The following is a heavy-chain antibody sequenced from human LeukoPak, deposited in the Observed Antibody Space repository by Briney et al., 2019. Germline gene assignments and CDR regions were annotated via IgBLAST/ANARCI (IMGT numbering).Heavy chain of an antibody. V-gene: IGHV3-43*02. CDR2: ISGDGSDT. Sequence: GGSLRLSCAACGFKFDDYAMHWVRQAPGKGLEWVSLISGDGSDTYYADSVKGRLTISRDNSKNSLYLQMNSLRSEDTALYYCTKASGDYYDSTASLDYWGQGTLVTVSS. CDR3: TKASGDYYDSTASLDY. J-gene: IGHJ4*02. D-gene: IGHD3-22*01. CDR1: GFKFDDYA.